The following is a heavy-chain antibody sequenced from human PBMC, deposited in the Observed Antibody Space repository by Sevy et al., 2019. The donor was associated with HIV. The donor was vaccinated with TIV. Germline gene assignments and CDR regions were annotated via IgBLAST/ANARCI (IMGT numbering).Heavy chain of an antibody. CDR2: IGTAGDT. Sequence: GESLKISCAASGFTFCSYDMHWVRQATGKGLEWVSAIGTAGDTYYPGYVKGRFTISRENAKNSLYLQMNSLRAGDTAVYYCARSEDDAFDIWGQGAMVTVSS. V-gene: IGHV3-13*01. CDR1: GFTFCSYD. J-gene: IGHJ3*02. CDR3: ARSEDDAFDI.